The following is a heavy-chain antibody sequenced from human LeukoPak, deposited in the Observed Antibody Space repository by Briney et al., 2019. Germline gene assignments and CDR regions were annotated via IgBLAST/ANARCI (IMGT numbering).Heavy chain of an antibody. D-gene: IGHD6-13*01. CDR1: GFTFSSYA. V-gene: IGHV3-30-3*01. CDR2: ISYDGSNK. J-gene: IGHJ6*02. Sequence: GGSLRLSCAASGFTFSSYAMHWVRQAPGKGLEWVAVISYDGSNKYYADSVKGRFTISRDNSKNTLYLQMNSLRAEDTAVYYCAKAASSSWPSYYYGMDVWGQGTTVTVSS. CDR3: AKAASSSWPSYYYGMDV.